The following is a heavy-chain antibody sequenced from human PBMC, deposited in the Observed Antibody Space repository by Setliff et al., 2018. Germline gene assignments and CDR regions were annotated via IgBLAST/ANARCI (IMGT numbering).Heavy chain of an antibody. D-gene: IGHD3-3*01. CDR3: ARVPRLEWLLPTFDS. V-gene: IGHV1-18*01. Sequence: ASVKVSCKTSGYSFINYGLSWMRQAPGQGLEWVGWISGYNGNTDYAQNLQGRVTMTIDTSTSTAYMELRSLRSDDTAVYYCARVPRLEWLLPTFDSWGQGALVTVSS. CDR2: ISGYNGNT. J-gene: IGHJ4*02. CDR1: GYSFINYG.